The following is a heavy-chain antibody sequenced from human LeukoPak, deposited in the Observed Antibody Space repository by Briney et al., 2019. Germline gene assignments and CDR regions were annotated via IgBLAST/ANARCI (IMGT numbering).Heavy chain of an antibody. Sequence: SGPSLVNPTQTLTLICTFSGFSLSTSGMGVGWIRQPPGKALEWLALIYWNDDKRYSPSPKSRLTITKDTSKSQVVLTMTNMDPVDTATYYCAHRPATTMANYFDYWGQGTLVTVSS. CDR2: IYWNDDK. CDR3: AHRPATTMANYFDY. D-gene: IGHD5-18*01. J-gene: IGHJ4*02. CDR1: GFSLSTSGMG. V-gene: IGHV2-5*01.